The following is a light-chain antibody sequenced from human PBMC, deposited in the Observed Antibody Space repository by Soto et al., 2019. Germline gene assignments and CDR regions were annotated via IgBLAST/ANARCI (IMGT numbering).Light chain of an antibody. CDR1: QSILTF. CDR3: QQYNTYWT. Sequence: IQMTQSPSTLSASVGDRVTITFRASQSILTFLAWYQQRPGKAPKLLIYKASTLESGVPSRFSGSGSGTEFTLTISSLQPDDFATYYCQQYNTYWTSGQGTKVDI. V-gene: IGKV1-5*03. J-gene: IGKJ1*01. CDR2: KAS.